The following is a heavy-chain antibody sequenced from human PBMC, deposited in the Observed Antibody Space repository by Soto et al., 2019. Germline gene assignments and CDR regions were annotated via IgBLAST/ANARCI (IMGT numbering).Heavy chain of an antibody. CDR1: AFTFSSYP. V-gene: IGHV3-23*01. Sequence: GGSLRLSCAASAFTFSSYPMVWVRQAPGKGLESISSISGSGTSYYADSVKGRFTISRDNSENTLYLQMNSLRAEDTAVYYCAKVITTAISYWYGMGVWGQGTTVTVSS. CDR3: AKVITTAISYWYGMGV. D-gene: IGHD1-26*01. J-gene: IGHJ6*02. CDR2: ISGSGTS.